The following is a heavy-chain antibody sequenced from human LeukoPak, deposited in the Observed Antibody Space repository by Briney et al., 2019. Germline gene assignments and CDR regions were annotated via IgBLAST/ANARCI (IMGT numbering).Heavy chain of an antibody. CDR1: GGSISSYY. CDR2: IYTSGST. CDR3: ARAVASGSFQTYYYYMDV. Sequence: PSETLSLTCTVSGGSISSYYWSWLRQPAGKGLEWVGRIYTSGSTNYNPSLKSRVTMSVDTSKNQFSLKLSSVPAADTAVYYCARAVASGSFQTYYYYMDVWGKGTTVTISS. J-gene: IGHJ6*03. V-gene: IGHV4-4*07. D-gene: IGHD3-10*01.